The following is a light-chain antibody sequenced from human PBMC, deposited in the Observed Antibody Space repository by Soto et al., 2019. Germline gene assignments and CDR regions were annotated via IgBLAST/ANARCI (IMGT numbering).Light chain of an antibody. CDR2: HVS. CDR3: SSYTSSSTPYV. CDR1: SSDIGGFNY. Sequence: QSALAQPASLSVSPGQSITISCTGTSSDIGGFNYVSWYQQHPGKAPKLMIYHVSNRPSGVSNRFSGSKSGNTASLTISGLQAEDEADYYCSSYTSSSTPYVFGTGTKVTVL. J-gene: IGLJ1*01. V-gene: IGLV2-14*01.